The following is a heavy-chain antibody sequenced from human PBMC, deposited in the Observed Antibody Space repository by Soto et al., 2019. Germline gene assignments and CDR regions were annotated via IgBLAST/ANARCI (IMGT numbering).Heavy chain of an antibody. D-gene: IGHD2-21*01. J-gene: IGHJ4*02. CDR1: GGSISSYY. CDR2: IYYSGST. V-gene: IGHV4-59*01. CDR3: ARFEFADLFFDY. Sequence: SETLSLTCTVSGGSISSYYCSWIRQPPGKGLEWIGYIYYSGSTNYNPSLKSRVTISVDTSKNQFSLKLSSVTAADTAVYYCARFEFADLFFDYWGQGTLLAVSS.